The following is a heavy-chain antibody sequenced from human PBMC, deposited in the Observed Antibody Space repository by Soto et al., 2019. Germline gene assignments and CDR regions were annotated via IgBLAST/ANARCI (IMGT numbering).Heavy chain of an antibody. CDR1: GGSFIGYY. CDR3: AKYRRTEAEGFTLDY. J-gene: IGHJ4*02. V-gene: IGHV4-59*01. D-gene: IGHD6-13*01. Sequence: SETLSLTCAVYGGSFIGYYWSWILQPPGKGLEWIGYIYYTGSPTYNPSLESRVTMSVDTSKNQFSLKLNSVNAADTAVYYCAKYRRTEAEGFTLDYWGRGTLVTVSS. CDR2: IYYTGSP.